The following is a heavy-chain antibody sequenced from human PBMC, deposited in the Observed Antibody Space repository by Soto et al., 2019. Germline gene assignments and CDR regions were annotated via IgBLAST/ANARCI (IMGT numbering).Heavy chain of an antibody. D-gene: IGHD3-10*01. CDR1: GGSISSSSYY. J-gene: IGHJ4*02. CDR2: IYYSGST. Sequence: SETLSLTCTVSGGSISSSSYYWGWIRQPPGKGLEWIGSIYYSGSTYYNPSLKSRVTISVDTSKNQFSLKLSSVTAADTAVYYCARQTTMVRGANFDYWGQGTLVTVSS. CDR3: ARQTTMVRGANFDY. V-gene: IGHV4-39*01.